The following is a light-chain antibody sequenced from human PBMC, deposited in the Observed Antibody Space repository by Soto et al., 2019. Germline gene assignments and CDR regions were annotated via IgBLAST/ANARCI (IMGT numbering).Light chain of an antibody. CDR1: QSVSSY. V-gene: IGKV3-20*01. CDR3: QQYGKSRGT. J-gene: IGKJ1*01. CDR2: DAS. Sequence: VLTPSPVTLSFSPGVGATLSCRASQSVSSYLAWYQQKPGQAPRLLIYDASNRATGIPDRFSGSGSGTDFTLTISGLEPEDSAVYYCQQYGKSRGTFGQGTKVDIK.